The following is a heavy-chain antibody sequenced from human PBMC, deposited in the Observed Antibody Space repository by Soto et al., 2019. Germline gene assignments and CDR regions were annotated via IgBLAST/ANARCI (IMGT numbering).Heavy chain of an antibody. V-gene: IGHV3-30*18. CDR1: GFNFSTYG. D-gene: IGHD4-17*01. CDR2: ISYDGSHK. Sequence: GGSLRLSCAVSGFNFSTYGMHWVRQAPGKGLEWVAVISYDGSHKAFADSVKGRIAISRDNSKNTLLLQMNSLREEDTAVYYCAKDLVKTRSWSADWGQGTLVTVSS. J-gene: IGHJ4*02. CDR3: AKDLVKTRSWSAD.